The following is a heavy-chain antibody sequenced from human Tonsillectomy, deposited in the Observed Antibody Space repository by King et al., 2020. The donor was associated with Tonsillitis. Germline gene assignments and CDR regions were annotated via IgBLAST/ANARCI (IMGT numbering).Heavy chain of an antibody. CDR1: GYSFISYW. J-gene: IGHJ3*02. CDR3: ARPGGVAVAGTGAFDI. D-gene: IGHD6-19*01. V-gene: IGHV5-51*03. Sequence: QLVQSGAEVKKPGESLKISCKGSGYSFISYWIGWVRQMPGKGLEWMGIIYPGDSDTRYSPSFQGQVTISADKSISTAYLQWSSLKASDTAMYYCARPGGVAVAGTGAFDIWGQGTMVTVSS. CDR2: IYPGDSDT.